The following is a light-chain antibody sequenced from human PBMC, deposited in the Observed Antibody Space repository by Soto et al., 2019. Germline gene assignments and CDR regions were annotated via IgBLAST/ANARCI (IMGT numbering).Light chain of an antibody. CDR2: DAS. V-gene: IGKV1-5*01. CDR1: QSINIW. Sequence: DIQMTQSPSTLSASVGDRVTITCRASQSINIWLAWYQQKAGKAPKLLIYDASTLENRVPLRFXXXGSGTXXXXXXXXXQPDDFATYYCQQYNTYSYTFGQGTKLEIK. CDR3: QQYNTYSYT. J-gene: IGKJ2*01.